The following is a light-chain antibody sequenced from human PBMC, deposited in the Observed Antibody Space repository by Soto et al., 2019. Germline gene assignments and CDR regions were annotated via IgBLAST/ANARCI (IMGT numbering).Light chain of an antibody. CDR2: GTS. V-gene: IGKV3-20*01. Sequence: EIVLTQSPGTLSLSPREKTNLSCRASQSVSSSYLFWYQQRPGQPPRLLIYGTSNRAAGIPDRFTGTGSGTDFTLTIYRLEPEDSAVYYCQQYGSSALTFGGGTKV. J-gene: IGKJ4*01. CDR3: QQYGSSALT. CDR1: QSVSSSY.